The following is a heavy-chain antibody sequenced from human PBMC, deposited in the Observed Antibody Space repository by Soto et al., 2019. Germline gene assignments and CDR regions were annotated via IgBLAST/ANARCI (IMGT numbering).Heavy chain of an antibody. CDR2: ISLYSDGA. D-gene: IGHD2-2*01. V-gene: IGHV1-18*01. J-gene: IGHJ5*02. CDR3: ARVVPGAEAWFGP. Sequence: ASVKVSCKTSGYTFSNYGITWVRQAPGQPLEWLGWISLYSDGANYAQKFQGRVSMTTDTSTTTAYMELRSLRSDDTAVYYCARVVPGAEAWFGPWGQGTLVTVSS. CDR1: GYTFSNYG.